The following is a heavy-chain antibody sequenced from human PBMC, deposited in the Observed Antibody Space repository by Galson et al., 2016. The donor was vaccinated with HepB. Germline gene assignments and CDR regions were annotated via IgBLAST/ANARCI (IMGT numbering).Heavy chain of an antibody. CDR3: ARGGYGDYRRFFDY. V-gene: IGHV4-39*02. CDR2: LYYTGIT. CDR1: GDSIGSGSYY. D-gene: IGHD4-17*01. J-gene: IGHJ4*02. Sequence: ETLSLTCTVSGDSIGSGSYYWGWIRQTPGKGLEWIGMLYYTGITFYTPSLESRVTISVDTSKNHFSLRLNSVTAADTAVYYCARGGYGDYRRFFDYWGQGTLVTVSS.